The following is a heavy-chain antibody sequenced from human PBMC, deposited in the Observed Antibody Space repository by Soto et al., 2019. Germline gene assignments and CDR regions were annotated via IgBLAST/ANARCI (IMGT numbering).Heavy chain of an antibody. CDR2: ISGSSGHI. CDR3: ATLSTTFGQYRFDY. V-gene: IGHV3-21*02. J-gene: IGHJ4*02. D-gene: IGHD3-10*01. CDR1: GFTYTSYT. Sequence: EVLLVESGGGPVRPGGSLRLSCAASGFTYTSYTMNWVRQAPGKGLEWVSSISGSSGHIYYADSVKGRFTISRDNAKNSLYLQMNSLRAEDTAVYYCATLSTTFGQYRFDYWGQGTLVTVSS.